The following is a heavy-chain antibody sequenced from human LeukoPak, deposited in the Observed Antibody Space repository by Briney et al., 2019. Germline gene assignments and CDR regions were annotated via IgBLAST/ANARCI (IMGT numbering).Heavy chain of an antibody. J-gene: IGHJ5*02. CDR3: ARDGKTGKYYYDSSGSNRFDP. D-gene: IGHD3-22*01. CDR1: GYTFTSYG. Sequence: ASVKVSCKASGYTFTSYGISWVRQAPGQGLEWMGWISAYNGNTNYAQKLQGRVTMTTDTSTSTAYMELRSLRSDDTAVYYCARDGKTGKYYYDSSGSNRFDPWGQGTLVTVSS. CDR2: ISAYNGNT. V-gene: IGHV1-18*01.